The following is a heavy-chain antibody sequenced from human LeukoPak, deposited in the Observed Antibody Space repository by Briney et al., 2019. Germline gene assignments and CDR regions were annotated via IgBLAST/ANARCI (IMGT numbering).Heavy chain of an antibody. Sequence: PSETLSLTCTVSDGSISSGDYYWSWIRQPPGKGLEWIGYIYYSGSTYYNPSLKSRVTISVDTSKNQFSLKLSSVTAADTAVYYCARAYTYCSSTSCYESAFDIWGQGTMVTVSS. J-gene: IGHJ3*02. CDR3: ARAYTYCSSTSCYESAFDI. CDR2: IYYSGST. CDR1: DGSISSGDYY. D-gene: IGHD2-2*01. V-gene: IGHV4-30-4*08.